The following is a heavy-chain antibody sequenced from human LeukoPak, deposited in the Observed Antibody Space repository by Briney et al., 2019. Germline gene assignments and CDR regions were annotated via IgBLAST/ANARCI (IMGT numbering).Heavy chain of an antibody. CDR1: GFTFDDYA. D-gene: IGHD7-27*01. V-gene: IGHV3-9*01. Sequence: PGGSLRLSCAASGFTFDDYAMHWVRQAPGKGLEWVSGISWNSGSIGYADSVKGRFTIFRDNAKDSLYLQMNSLRAEDTALYYCAKELTGTYYYYGMDVWGQGTTVTVSS. J-gene: IGHJ6*02. CDR2: ISWNSGSI. CDR3: AKELTGTYYYYGMDV.